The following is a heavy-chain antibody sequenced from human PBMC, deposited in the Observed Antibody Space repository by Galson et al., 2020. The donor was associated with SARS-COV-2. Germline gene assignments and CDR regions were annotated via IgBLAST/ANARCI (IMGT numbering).Heavy chain of an antibody. Sequence: TGGSLRLSCAASGFTFSSYWMSWVRQAPGKGLERVANIKQDGSEKYYVDSVKGRFTISRDNAKNSLYLQMNSLRAEDTAVYYCARDSLAAAGTGTPNYYGMDVWGQGTTVTVSS. CDR3: ARDSLAAAGTGTPNYYGMDV. CDR2: IKQDGSEK. D-gene: IGHD6-13*01. J-gene: IGHJ6*02. V-gene: IGHV3-7*01. CDR1: GFTFSSYW.